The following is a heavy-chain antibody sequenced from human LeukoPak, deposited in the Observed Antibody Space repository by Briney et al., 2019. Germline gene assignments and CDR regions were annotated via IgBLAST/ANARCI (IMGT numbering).Heavy chain of an antibody. J-gene: IGHJ4*02. V-gene: IGHV4-59*01. CDR3: ARLNYVWGSYRYTDY. CDR1: GGSISSYY. CDR2: IYYSGST. D-gene: IGHD3-16*02. Sequence: SETLSLTCTVSGGSISSYYWSWIRQPPGKGLEWIGYIYYSGSTNYNPSLKSRVTISVDTSKNQFSLKLSSVTAADTAVYYCARLNYVWGSYRYTDYWGQGTLVTVSS.